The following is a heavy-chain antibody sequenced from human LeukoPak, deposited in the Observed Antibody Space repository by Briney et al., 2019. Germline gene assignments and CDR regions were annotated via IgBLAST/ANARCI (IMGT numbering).Heavy chain of an antibody. CDR1: GYTFTAYS. J-gene: IGHJ3*02. D-gene: IGHD6-13*01. V-gene: IGHV1-2*02. CDR2: INPNSGGT. Sequence: ASLKVSCKASGYTFTAYSINWIRKVRQAPGQGLEWLGWINPNSGGTHFAHTFQGSVTVTRDTSISTAYMELSSLISDDTAVYYCARGEPASGTNDFDIWGQGTLVTASS. CDR3: ARGEPASGTNDFDI.